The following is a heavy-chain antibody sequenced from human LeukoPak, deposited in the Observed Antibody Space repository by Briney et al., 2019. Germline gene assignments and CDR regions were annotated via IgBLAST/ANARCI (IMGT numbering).Heavy chain of an antibody. CDR3: ASGGIVATIFY. D-gene: IGHD5-12*01. V-gene: IGHV4-34*01. CDR1: GVSFSGYY. J-gene: IGHJ4*02. CDR2: INHSGST. Sequence: SETLSLTCAVYGVSFSGYYWSWIRQPPGKGLEWIGEINHSGSTNYNPSLKSRVTISVDTSKNQFSLKLSSVTAADTAVYYCASGGIVATIFYWGQGTLVTVSS.